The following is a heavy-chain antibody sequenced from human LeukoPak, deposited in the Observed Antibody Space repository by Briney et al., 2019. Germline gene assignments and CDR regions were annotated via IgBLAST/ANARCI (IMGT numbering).Heavy chain of an antibody. D-gene: IGHD3-16*01. Sequence: PSDTLSLTRTGSGGSISSSSYYWGWIRQPPGKGLEWIGSIYYSGSTYYNPSLKSRVTISVDTSKNQFSLKLSSVTAADTAVYYCARLGHYAYFQHWGQGTLVTVSS. CDR2: IYYSGST. CDR1: GGSISSSSYY. CDR3: ARLGHYAYFQH. V-gene: IGHV4-39*01. J-gene: IGHJ1*01.